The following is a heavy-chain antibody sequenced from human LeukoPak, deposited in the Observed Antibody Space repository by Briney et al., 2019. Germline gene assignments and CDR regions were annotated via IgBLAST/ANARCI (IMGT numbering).Heavy chain of an antibody. CDR2: ISGSGGTT. CDR3: AKQPANWGRAFDI. J-gene: IGHJ3*02. CDR1: GFTFSNYA. D-gene: IGHD7-27*01. Sequence: GGSLRLSCATSGFTFSNYAMTWVRQAPAKGLECVSAISGSGGTTYYADSVKGRFSISRDNSKNTLYLQMNSLRAEDTAVYFCAKQPANWGRAFDIWGQGTMLTVSP. V-gene: IGHV3-23*01.